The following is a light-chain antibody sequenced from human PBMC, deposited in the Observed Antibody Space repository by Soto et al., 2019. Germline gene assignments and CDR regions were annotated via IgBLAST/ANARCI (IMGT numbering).Light chain of an antibody. J-gene: IGKJ1*01. CDR3: QQYNLYSGT. Sequence: DIQMTQSPSTLSASVGDRVTITCRASQSISSWLAWYQQKPGKAPKLLIYDASSLESGVPSRFSGSGSGTEFTLTISSLQPDDFATDYCQQYNLYSGTFGQGTKVDI. CDR1: QSISSW. V-gene: IGKV1-5*01. CDR2: DAS.